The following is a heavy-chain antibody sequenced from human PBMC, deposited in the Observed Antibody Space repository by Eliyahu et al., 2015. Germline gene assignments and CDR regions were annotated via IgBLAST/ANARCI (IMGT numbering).Heavy chain of an antibody. D-gene: IGHD2-2*01. J-gene: IGHJ4*02. V-gene: IGHV3-33*01. CDR2: IWYDGSNK. CDR1: GFPFSSYG. Sequence: QVQLVESGGGVVQPGRSLRLSCAASGFPFSSYGMHWVRQAPGKGLGWVAVIWYDGSNKYYADSVKGRFTISRDNSKNTLYLQMNSLRAEDTAVYYCARDDQLLSALDYWGQGTLVTVSS. CDR3: ARDDQLLSALDY.